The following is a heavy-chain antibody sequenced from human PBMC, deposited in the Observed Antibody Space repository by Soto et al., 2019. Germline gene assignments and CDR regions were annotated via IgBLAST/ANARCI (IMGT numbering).Heavy chain of an antibody. Sequence: TLSLTCTVSGGPIPMGAYYWTWIRQHPGKGLELIGSIFYSGSTNANPSLKSRVRVSLDTSKNQFSLNMSSVTAAATAVYLSARFPIAMGGMDVWGQRTTVTLSS. CDR1: GGPIPMGAYY. D-gene: IGHD3-10*01. CDR2: IFYSGST. V-gene: IGHV4-31*03. CDR3: ARFPIAMGGMDV. J-gene: IGHJ6*02.